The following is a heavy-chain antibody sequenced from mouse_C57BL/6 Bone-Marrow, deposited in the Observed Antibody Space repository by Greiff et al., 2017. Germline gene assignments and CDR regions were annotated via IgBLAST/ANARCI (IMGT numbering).Heavy chain of an antibody. Sequence: QVQLQQPGAELVKPGASVKVSCKASGYTFTSYWMHWVKQRPGQGLEWIGRIHPSDSVTNYNQKFKGKATLTVDKSSSTAYMQLSSLTSEDSAVYYRAIEFYYGSGYFDYWGQGTTLTVSS. V-gene: IGHV1-74*01. J-gene: IGHJ2*01. CDR1: GYTFTSYW. CDR3: AIEFYYGSGYFDY. D-gene: IGHD1-1*01. CDR2: IHPSDSVT.